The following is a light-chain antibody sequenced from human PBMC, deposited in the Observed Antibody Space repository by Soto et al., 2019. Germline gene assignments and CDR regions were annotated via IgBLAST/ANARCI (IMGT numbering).Light chain of an antibody. CDR1: QSVSSY. V-gene: IGKV3-11*02. CDR2: DAS. Sequence: EIVLTQSPATLSLSPGERATLYCRASQSVSSYLAWYQQKPGQAPRLLIYDASNRATGIPARFSGSGSGRDFTLTISSLEPEDFAVYYCQQRSNWPGITFGQGTRLEIK. CDR3: QQRSNWPGIT. J-gene: IGKJ5*01.